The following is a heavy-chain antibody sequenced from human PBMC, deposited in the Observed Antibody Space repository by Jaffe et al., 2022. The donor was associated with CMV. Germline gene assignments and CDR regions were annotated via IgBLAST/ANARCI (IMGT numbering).Heavy chain of an antibody. V-gene: IGHV3-48*03. CDR3: ASSAYGPVDY. D-gene: IGHD3-10*01. Sequence: EVQLVESGGGLVQPGGSLRLSCAASGFTFSSYEMNWVRQAPGKGLEWVSYISSSGSTIYYADSVKGRFTISRDNAKNSLYLQMNSLRAEDTAVYYCASSAYGPVDYWGQGTLVTVSS. CDR2: ISSSGSTI. CDR1: GFTFSSYE. J-gene: IGHJ4*02.